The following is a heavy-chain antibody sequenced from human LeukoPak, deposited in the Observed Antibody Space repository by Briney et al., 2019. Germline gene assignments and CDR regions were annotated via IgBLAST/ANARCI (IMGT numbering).Heavy chain of an antibody. V-gene: IGHV3-9*01. CDR1: GFTFDDYA. CDR3: AKATGMDYDSSGYYYGNFDY. Sequence: GGSLRLSCEASGFTFDDYAMHWVRQAPGKGLERVAGISWNSGSIGYADSVKGRFTISRDTAKNSLYLQMNSLRAEDTALYYCAKATGMDYDSSGYYYGNFDYWGQGTLVTVSS. CDR2: ISWNSGSI. J-gene: IGHJ4*02. D-gene: IGHD3-22*01.